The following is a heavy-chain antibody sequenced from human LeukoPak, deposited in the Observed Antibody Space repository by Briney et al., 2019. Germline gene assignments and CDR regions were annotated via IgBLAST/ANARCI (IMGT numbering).Heavy chain of an antibody. CDR1: GGSISSYY. D-gene: IGHD3-3*01. V-gene: IGHV4-59*01. CDR2: ICYSGST. CDR3: ARTADDFWSGSSSAFDY. J-gene: IGHJ4*02. Sequence: PSETLSLTCTVSGGSISSYYWSWIRQPPGKGLEWIGYICYSGSTNYNPSLKSRVTISVDTSKNQFSLKLSSVTAADTAVYYCARTADDFWSGSSSAFDYWGQGTLVTVSS.